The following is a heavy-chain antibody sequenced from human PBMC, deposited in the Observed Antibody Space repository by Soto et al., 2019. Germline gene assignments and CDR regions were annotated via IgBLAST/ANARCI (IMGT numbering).Heavy chain of an antibody. CDR3: TTGLAAAGTNY. Sequence: GGSLRLSCAASGFTFNSAWMSWVRQAPGKGLEWVGRIKSKTDGGTTDFAAPVKGRFTISRDDSKNTVYLQMNSLKIEDTAVYYCTTGLAAAGTNYWGQGTLVTVSS. CDR2: IKSKTDGGTT. D-gene: IGHD6-13*01. CDR1: GFTFNSAW. V-gene: IGHV3-15*01. J-gene: IGHJ4*02.